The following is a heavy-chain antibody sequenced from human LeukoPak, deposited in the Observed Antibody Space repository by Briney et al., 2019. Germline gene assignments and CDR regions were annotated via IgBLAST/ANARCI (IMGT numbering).Heavy chain of an antibody. CDR3: ARAFCGDGSCYSGGGYYYYYMDV. D-gene: IGHD2-15*01. J-gene: IGHJ6*03. V-gene: IGHV4-59*01. CDR2: IYYSGST. Sequence: AETLSLTCTVSGVSISSYYWSWVRQPPGKGLEWIGYIYYSGSTTYNPSLKSRVTISVDTTKTQFSLELSSVPAADTAVYFCARAFCGDGSCYSGGGYYYYYMDVWGKGTTVTVSS. CDR1: GVSISSYY.